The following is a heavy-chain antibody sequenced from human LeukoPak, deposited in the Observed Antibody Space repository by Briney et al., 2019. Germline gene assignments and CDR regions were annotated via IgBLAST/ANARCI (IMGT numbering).Heavy chain of an antibody. CDR2: IYYSGST. CDR1: GGSISSGGYY. V-gene: IGHV4-31*03. J-gene: IGHJ6*04. CDR3: ARALVVPAAIGV. Sequence: PSETLSLTCTVSGGSISSGGYYWSWIRQHTGKGLEWIGYIYYSGSTYYNPSLKSRVTISVDTSKNQFSLRLSSVTAADTAVYYCARALVVPAAIGVWGKGTTVTVSS. D-gene: IGHD2-2*01.